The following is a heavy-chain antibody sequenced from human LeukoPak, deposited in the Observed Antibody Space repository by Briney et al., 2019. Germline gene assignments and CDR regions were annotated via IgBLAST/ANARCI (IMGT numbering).Heavy chain of an antibody. Sequence: TASETLSLTCAVYGGSFSGYYWSWIRQPPGKGLEWIGEINHSGSTNYNPSLKSRVTISVDTSKNQFSLKLSSVTAADTAVYYCARLLGSSWKYNWFDPWGQGTLVTVSS. J-gene: IGHJ5*02. D-gene: IGHD6-6*01. CDR3: ARLLGSSWKYNWFDP. V-gene: IGHV4-34*01. CDR1: GGSFSGYY. CDR2: INHSGST.